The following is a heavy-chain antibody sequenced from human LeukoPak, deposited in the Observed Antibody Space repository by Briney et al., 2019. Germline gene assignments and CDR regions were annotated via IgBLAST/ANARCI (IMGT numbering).Heavy chain of an antibody. CDR3: AKAGYYYDSSGYWYFDY. D-gene: IGHD3-22*01. V-gene: IGHV3-23*01. CDR1: GFTFSSYA. J-gene: IGHJ4*02. CDR2: ISGSGGST. Sequence: GGSLRLSCAASGFTFSSYAMGWVRQAPGKGLEWVSAISGSGGSTYYADSVKGRFTISRDNSKNTLYLQMNSLRAEDTAVYYCAKAGYYYDSSGYWYFDYWGQGTLVTVSS.